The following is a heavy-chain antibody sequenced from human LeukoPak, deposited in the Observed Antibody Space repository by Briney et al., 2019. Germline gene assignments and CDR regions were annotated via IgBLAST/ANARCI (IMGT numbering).Heavy chain of an antibody. CDR3: ARFLSGSHDAFDI. D-gene: IGHD1-26*01. CDR1: GYSFTGYW. Sequence: ASVKVSCKASGYSFTGYWHWVRPAPGQGLEWMGRINPNSGGTDYAQTFRGRVTMTRDTSVSTAYMELSSLRSDDTAVYYCARFLSGSHDAFDIWGQGTMVTVSS. J-gene: IGHJ3*02. V-gene: IGHV1-2*06. CDR2: INPNSGGT.